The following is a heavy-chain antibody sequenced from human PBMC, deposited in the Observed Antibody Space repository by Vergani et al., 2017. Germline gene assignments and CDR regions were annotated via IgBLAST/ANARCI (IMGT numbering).Heavy chain of an antibody. CDR1: GYSFTSYW. CDR3: ARLHYSSGWSHYYYYGMDV. J-gene: IGHJ6*02. D-gene: IGHD6-19*01. CDR2: IDPSDSYT. V-gene: IGHV5-10-1*01. Sequence: EVPLVQSGAEVQTPGESLRISCKGSGYSFTSYWISWVRQLPGKGLVWMGRIDPSDSYTNYSPSFQGHVTISADKSISTAYLQWSSLKASDTAMYYCARLHYSSGWSHYYYYGMDVWGQGTTVTVSS.